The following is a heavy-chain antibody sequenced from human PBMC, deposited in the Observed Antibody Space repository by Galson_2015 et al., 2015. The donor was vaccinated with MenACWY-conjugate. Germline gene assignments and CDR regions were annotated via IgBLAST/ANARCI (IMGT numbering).Heavy chain of an antibody. J-gene: IGHJ6*02. D-gene: IGHD6-13*01. CDR2: IYPGDSDT. CDR1: GYSFTSYW. CDR3: ARLLLQHIIAAAGHGMDV. Sequence: QSGAEVKKPGESLKISCKGSGYSFTSYWIGWVRQMPGKGLEWLGIIYPGDSDTRYSPSFQGQVTISADKSISTAYLQWSSLKASDTAMYYCARLLLQHIIAAAGHGMDVWGQGTTVTVSS. V-gene: IGHV5-51*01.